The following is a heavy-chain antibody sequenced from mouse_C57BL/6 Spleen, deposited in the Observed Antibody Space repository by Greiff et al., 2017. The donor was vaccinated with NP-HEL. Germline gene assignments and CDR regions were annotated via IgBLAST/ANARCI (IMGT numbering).Heavy chain of an antibody. V-gene: IGHV5-17*01. CDR3: ARRESDYAWFAY. D-gene: IGHD2-4*01. CDR2: ISSGSSTI. CDR1: GFTFSDYG. Sequence: EVKLMESGGGLVKPGGSLKLSCAASGFTFSDYGMHWVRQAPEKGLEWVAYISSGSSTIYYADTVKGRFTISRDNAKNTLFLQMTSLRSEDTAMYYCARRESDYAWFAYWGQGTLVTVSA. J-gene: IGHJ3*01.